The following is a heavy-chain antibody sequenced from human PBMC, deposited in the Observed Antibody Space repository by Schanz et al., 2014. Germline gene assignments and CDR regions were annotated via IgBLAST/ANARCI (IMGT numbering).Heavy chain of an antibody. CDR1: GYTFISYG. V-gene: IGHV1-18*01. CDR3: ASSGAGYSSSWDFDY. Sequence: QVQLVQSGAEVKKPGASVKVSCKASGYTFISYGINWVRQAPGQGLEWMGWISAYNGNTNYAQKLQGRVTMTTDTSTSTAYMELRSLRSDDTAVYYCASSGAGYSSSWDFDYWGRGTLVTVSS. J-gene: IGHJ4*02. D-gene: IGHD6-13*01. CDR2: ISAYNGNT.